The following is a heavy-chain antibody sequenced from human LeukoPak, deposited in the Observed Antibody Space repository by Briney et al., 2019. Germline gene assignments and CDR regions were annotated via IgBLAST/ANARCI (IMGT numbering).Heavy chain of an antibody. CDR2: ISSSSTTI. V-gene: IGHV3-48*01. J-gene: IGHJ3*01. CDR3: ARDHHRRLYDSQARDTFDF. D-gene: IGHD3-22*01. CDR1: EFSVGSNY. Sequence: GGSLRLSCAASEFSVGSNYMTWVRQAPGKGLEWVSYISSSSTTIYYADSVKGRFTISRDNAKNSLYLQMNSLRAEDTAVYYCARDHHRRLYDSQARDTFDFWGQGTMVTVSS.